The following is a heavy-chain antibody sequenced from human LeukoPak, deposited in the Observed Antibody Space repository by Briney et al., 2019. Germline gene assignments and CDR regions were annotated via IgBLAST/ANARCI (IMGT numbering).Heavy chain of an antibody. CDR1: GFTFSDYT. Sequence: GGSLRLSCAASGFTFSDYTMNWVRQTPGKGLEWVSSIISSGYIYYADSVKGRFTISRDNAKSSLYLQMNSLRAEDTAVYYCARDRYCTSSTCYVEIDYWGQGTLVTVSS. CDR3: ARDRYCTSSTCYVEIDY. CDR2: IISSGYI. D-gene: IGHD2-2*01. J-gene: IGHJ4*02. V-gene: IGHV3-69-1*01.